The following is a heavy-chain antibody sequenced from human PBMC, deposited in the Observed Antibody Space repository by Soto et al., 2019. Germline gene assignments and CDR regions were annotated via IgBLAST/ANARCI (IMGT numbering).Heavy chain of an antibody. Sequence: ASETLSLTCTVSGGTISRDNYYWTWIRQKPGQGLEWIGNIYSSGTTYYNPSLGSQFTISVDTSKNQFSLKVTYVTAADTAVYYSSRFCSSSSGYRKGREVWGQGTRVTVSS. J-gene: IGHJ6*02. CDR1: GGTISRDNYY. CDR3: SRFCSSSSGYRKGREV. CDR2: IYSSGTT. V-gene: IGHV4-31*01. D-gene: IGHD3-22*01.